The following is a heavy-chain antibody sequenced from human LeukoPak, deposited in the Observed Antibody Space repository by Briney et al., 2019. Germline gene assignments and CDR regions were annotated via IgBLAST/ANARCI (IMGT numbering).Heavy chain of an antibody. CDR3: ASLLGSGSDFDY. J-gene: IGHJ4*02. V-gene: IGHV4-59*11. D-gene: IGHD3-22*01. CDR2: IYYTGST. Sequence: SETLSLTCTVSGGSISAHYWSWLRQPPGKGMEWDGYIYYTGSTNYNPSLKSRVIISVDTSKNQLSLKLGSVTAADTAVYYCASLLGSGSDFDYWGQGTLVTVSS. CDR1: GGSISAHY.